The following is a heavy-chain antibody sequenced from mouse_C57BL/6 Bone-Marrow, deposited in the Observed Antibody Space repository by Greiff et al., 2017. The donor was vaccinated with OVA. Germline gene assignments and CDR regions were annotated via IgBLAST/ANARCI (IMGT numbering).Heavy chain of an antibody. CDR3: ARQGGYYYAMDY. D-gene: IGHD2-2*01. J-gene: IGHJ4*01. Sequence: DVKLVESGGDLVKPGGSLKLSCAASGFTFSSYGMSWVRQTPDKRLEWVATISSGGSYTYYPDSVKGRFTISRDNAKNTLYLQMSSLKSEDTAMDYCARQGGYYYAMDYWGQGTSVTVSS. CDR1: GFTFSSYG. V-gene: IGHV5-6*02. CDR2: ISSGGSYT.